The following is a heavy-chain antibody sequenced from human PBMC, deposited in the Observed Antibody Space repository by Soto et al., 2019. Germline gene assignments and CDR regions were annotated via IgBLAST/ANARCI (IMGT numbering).Heavy chain of an antibody. CDR3: ARWVTDSSSWYGYYYYGMDV. V-gene: IGHV4-59*01. J-gene: IGHJ6*02. D-gene: IGHD6-13*01. CDR1: GGSISSYY. CDR2: IYYSGST. Sequence: QVQLQESGPGLVKPSETLSLTCTVSGGSISSYYWSWIRQPPGKGLEWIGYIYYSGSTNYNPSLKSRVTISVDTSKNQFSLKLSSVTAADTAVYYCARWVTDSSSWYGYYYYGMDVWGQGTTVTVSS.